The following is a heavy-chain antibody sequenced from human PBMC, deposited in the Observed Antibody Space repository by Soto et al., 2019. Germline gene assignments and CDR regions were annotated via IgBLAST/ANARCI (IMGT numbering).Heavy chain of an antibody. CDR2: VYNSGNT. CDR3: ARVHEKGLDAFDI. Sequence: SETRSVTCRVSGGSISKCYCSGILQPPRKGLKWIAYVYNSGNTNFNPSLKSRVTISVDTSKNQFSLRLTSVTAADTAVYYCARVHEKGLDAFDIWGQGTLVT. J-gene: IGHJ3*02. CDR1: GGSISKCY. V-gene: IGHV4-59*01.